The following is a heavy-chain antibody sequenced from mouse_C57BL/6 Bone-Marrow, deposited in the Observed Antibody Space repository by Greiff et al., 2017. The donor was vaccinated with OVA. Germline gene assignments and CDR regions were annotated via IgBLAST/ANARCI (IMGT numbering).Heavy chain of an antibody. CDR3: AREAAMDY. CDR2: LNPNYGTT. J-gene: IGHJ4*01. Sequence: VQLQQPGPELVKPGASVKISCKASGYSFTDYNMNWVKQSNGQSLAWIGVLNPNYGTTSYNQKFKGKATLTVDQSSSTADMQLNSLTSEDASVYYCAREAAMDYWGQGTSVTVSS. V-gene: IGHV1-39*01. CDR1: GYSFTDYN.